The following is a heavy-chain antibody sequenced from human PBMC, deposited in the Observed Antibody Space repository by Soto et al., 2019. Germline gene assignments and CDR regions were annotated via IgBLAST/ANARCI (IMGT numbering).Heavy chain of an antibody. CDR2: ITGTSNDA. J-gene: IGHJ4*02. CDR3: ARSGYYWPLDH. Sequence: GGSLRLSCAVSGFAFSDYYMSWVRQAPGKGLEWVSYITGTSNDAHYADSVKGRFTISRDNAKNSLYLQMSSLRVEDTAVYYCARSGYYWPLDHWGQGTLVTVSS. D-gene: IGHD3-22*01. V-gene: IGHV3-11*06. CDR1: GFAFSDYY.